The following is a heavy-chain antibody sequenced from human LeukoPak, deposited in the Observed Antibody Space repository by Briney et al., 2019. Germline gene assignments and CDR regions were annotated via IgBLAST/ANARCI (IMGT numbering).Heavy chain of an antibody. CDR3: AREEGLYSSGWFSFDY. J-gene: IGHJ4*02. CDR1: GFTFSSYG. CDR2: IWYDGSNK. Sequence: GGSLRLSCAASGFTFSSYGMPWVRQAPGKGLEWVAVIWYDGSNKYYADSVKGRFTISRDNSKNTLYLQMNSLRAEDTAVYYCAREEGLYSSGWFSFDYWGQGTLVTVSS. V-gene: IGHV3-33*01. D-gene: IGHD6-19*01.